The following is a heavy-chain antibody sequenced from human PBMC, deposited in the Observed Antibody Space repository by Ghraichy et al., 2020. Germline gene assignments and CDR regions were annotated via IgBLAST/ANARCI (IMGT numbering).Heavy chain of an antibody. CDR2: ISGSGGIT. Sequence: GGSLRLSCAASGFTFSNYAMNWVRQAPGKGLEWVSGISGSGGITSYADSVKGRFTISRDNSKNTLYLQMNSLRADDTALYYCAKHYSSGWYALSPPAFDLWGQGTMVTVSS. CDR1: GFTFSNYA. V-gene: IGHV3-23*01. CDR3: AKHYSSGWYALSPPAFDL. D-gene: IGHD6-19*01. J-gene: IGHJ3*01.